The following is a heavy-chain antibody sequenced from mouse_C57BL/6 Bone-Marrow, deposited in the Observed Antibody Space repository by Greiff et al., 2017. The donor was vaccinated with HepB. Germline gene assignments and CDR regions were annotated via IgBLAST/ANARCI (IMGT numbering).Heavy chain of an antibody. Sequence: EVKLMEPGGDLVKPGGSLKLSCAASGFTFSSYGMSWVRQTPDKRLEWVATISSGGSYTYYPDSVKGRFTISRDNAKNTLYLQMSSLKSEDTAMYYCARRGYDYDHWYFDVWGTGTTVTVSS. CDR3: ARRGYDYDHWYFDV. J-gene: IGHJ1*03. D-gene: IGHD2-4*01. V-gene: IGHV5-6*02. CDR1: GFTFSSYG. CDR2: ISSGGSYT.